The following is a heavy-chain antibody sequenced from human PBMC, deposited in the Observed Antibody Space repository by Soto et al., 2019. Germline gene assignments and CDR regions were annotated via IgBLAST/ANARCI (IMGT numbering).Heavy chain of an antibody. V-gene: IGHV4-61*01. CDR1: GGSISSGRFY. CDR3: ARRWGVAFDY. Sequence: PSETLSLTCTVSGGSISSGRFYWSWIRQHPGKGLEWIGHISDGGSSYYNPSLESRVTISVDTSKNQFSLKLSSVTAADTAVYYCARRWGVAFDYWGQGTLVTVSS. J-gene: IGHJ4*02. D-gene: IGHD2-8*01. CDR2: ISDGGSS.